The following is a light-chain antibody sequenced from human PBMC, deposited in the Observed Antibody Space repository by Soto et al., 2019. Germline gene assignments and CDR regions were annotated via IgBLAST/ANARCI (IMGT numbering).Light chain of an antibody. V-gene: IGLV2-14*01. CDR2: EVS. J-gene: IGLJ1*01. CDR3: SSYSTSSTPHYV. Sequence: QSALTQPASVSGSPGQSITISCTGASSDIGTYNYVSWYQQHPGKAPKLLLYEVSNRPSGVSTRFSGSKSGNTASLTISGLHGEDEADYYCSSYSTSSTPHYVFGTVTKLTVL. CDR1: SSDIGTYNY.